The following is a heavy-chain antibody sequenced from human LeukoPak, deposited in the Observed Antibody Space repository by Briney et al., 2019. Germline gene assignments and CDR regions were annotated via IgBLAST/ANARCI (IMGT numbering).Heavy chain of an antibody. V-gene: IGHV3-21*04. J-gene: IGHJ4*02. CDR2: ISSSGSTI. D-gene: IGHD1-26*01. Sequence: GGSLRLSCAASGFTFSSYSMNWVRQAPGKGLEWVSSISSSGSTIYYADSVKGRFTISRDNAKNSLYLQMNSLRAEDMALYYCARDKGEVGAYDYWGQGTLVTVSS. CDR3: ARDKGEVGAYDY. CDR1: GFTFSSYS.